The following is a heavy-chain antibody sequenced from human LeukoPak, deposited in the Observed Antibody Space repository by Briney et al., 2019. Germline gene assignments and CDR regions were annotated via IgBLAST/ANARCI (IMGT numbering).Heavy chain of an antibody. Sequence: SETLSLTCTVSGDSISGYYWSWIRQPPGKGLEWIGYMYNSANTKYNPSLKSRVTISGDTSKNQFSLKLSSVAAADTAVYYCARVRDGNDIDYWGQGTLVTVSS. CDR3: ARVRDGNDIDY. CDR2: MYNSANT. J-gene: IGHJ4*02. CDR1: GDSISGYY. V-gene: IGHV4-59*08. D-gene: IGHD5-24*01.